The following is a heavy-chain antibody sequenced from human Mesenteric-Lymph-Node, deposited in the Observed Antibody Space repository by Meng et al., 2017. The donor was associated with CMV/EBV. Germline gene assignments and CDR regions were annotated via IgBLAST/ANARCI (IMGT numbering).Heavy chain of an antibody. V-gene: IGHV3-21*01. CDR1: GFTFSSYS. Sequence: ESLKISCAASGFTFSSYSMNWVRQAPGKGLEWVSSISSSSSYIYYADSVKGRFTISRDNAKNSLYLQMNSLRAEDTAVYYCARDTRLTGFDYWGQGTLVTVSS. D-gene: IGHD2-8*01. CDR2: ISSSSSYI. CDR3: ARDTRLTGFDY. J-gene: IGHJ4*02.